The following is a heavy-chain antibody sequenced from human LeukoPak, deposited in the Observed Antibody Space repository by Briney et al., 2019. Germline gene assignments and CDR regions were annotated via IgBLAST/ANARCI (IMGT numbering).Heavy chain of an antibody. CDR3: ARERDNWGSAAYFDY. J-gene: IGHJ4*02. CDR1: GGSISSYY. D-gene: IGHD7-27*01. V-gene: IGHV4-59*01. CDR2: IYNGGST. Sequence: SETLSLTCTVSGGSISSYYWSWIRQPPGKGLEWIGYIYNGGSTNYNPSLKSRVTISVDTSKNQLSLKLSSVTAADTAVYYCARERDNWGSAAYFDYWGQGTLVTVSS.